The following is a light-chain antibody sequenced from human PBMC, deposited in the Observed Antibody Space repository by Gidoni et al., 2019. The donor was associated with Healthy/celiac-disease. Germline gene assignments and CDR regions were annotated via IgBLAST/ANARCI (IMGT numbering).Light chain of an antibody. CDR3: QQYNSYSST. Sequence: DIQMTQSPSTLSASVGDRVTITCRASQGIRSWLAWYQQKPGKAPKLLIYKASSLASGVPSRFSGSLSGTEFSLTLSSLQPDDFATYYCQQYNSYSSTFGQGTKVEIK. CDR1: QGIRSW. CDR2: KAS. V-gene: IGKV1-5*03. J-gene: IGKJ1*01.